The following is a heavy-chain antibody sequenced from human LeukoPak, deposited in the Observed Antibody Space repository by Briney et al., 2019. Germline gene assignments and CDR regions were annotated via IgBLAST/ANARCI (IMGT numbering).Heavy chain of an antibody. Sequence: HSGGSLRLSCTASGFAFSIYEMDWVRQAPGKGLEWVSYISGSGSYIQYAESVKGRFTISRDNAEKSLFLQMNSLRDEDTAVYYCARDPGYSSTGVDAFDIWGRGTMVTVSS. V-gene: IGHV3-48*03. J-gene: IGHJ3*02. CDR3: ARDPGYSSTGVDAFDI. CDR2: ISGSGSYI. D-gene: IGHD6-13*01. CDR1: GFAFSIYE.